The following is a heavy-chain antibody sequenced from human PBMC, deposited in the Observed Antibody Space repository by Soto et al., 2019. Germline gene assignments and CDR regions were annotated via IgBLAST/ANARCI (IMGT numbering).Heavy chain of an antibody. CDR2: INHSGST. CDR1: DGSLSGYY. Sequence: SETLSLTCAVYDGSLSGYYWSWIRQPPGKGLEWIGEINHSGSTNYNPSLKSRVTISVDTSKNQFSLKLSSVTAADTAVYYCARDINCSGGSCYRGTIAYWGQGTLVTVSS. D-gene: IGHD2-15*01. CDR3: ARDINCSGGSCYRGTIAY. V-gene: IGHV4-34*01. J-gene: IGHJ4*02.